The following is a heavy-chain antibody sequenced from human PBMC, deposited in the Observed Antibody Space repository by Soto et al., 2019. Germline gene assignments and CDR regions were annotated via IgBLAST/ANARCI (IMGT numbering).Heavy chain of an antibody. Sequence: GASVKVSCKVSGYTLTELSMHWVRQAPGKGLEWMGGFDPEDGETIYAQKFQGRVTMTEDTSTDTAYMELNSLRAEDTAVYYCAKRPLALLCFDYWGQGTLVTSPQ. V-gene: IGHV1-24*01. CDR3: AKRPLALLCFDY. CDR2: FDPEDGET. CDR1: GYTLTELS. J-gene: IGHJ4*02.